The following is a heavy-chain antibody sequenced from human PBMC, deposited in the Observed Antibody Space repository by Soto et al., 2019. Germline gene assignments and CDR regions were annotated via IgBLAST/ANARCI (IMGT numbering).Heavy chain of an antibody. CDR3: ARVVVGSRLSLDY. CDR2: ISHIFGTP. D-gene: IGHD1-26*01. CDR1: GGTFSSYT. J-gene: IGHJ4*02. Sequence: QVQLVQSGAAVKKPGSSVTVSCKASGGTFSSYTISWVRQAPGQGLEWMAGISHIFGTPIYAQKFQDRVTITADDSTMTAYMEMSRLTSEDTAVYYCARVVVGSRLSLDYWGQGTLVTISS. V-gene: IGHV1-69*01.